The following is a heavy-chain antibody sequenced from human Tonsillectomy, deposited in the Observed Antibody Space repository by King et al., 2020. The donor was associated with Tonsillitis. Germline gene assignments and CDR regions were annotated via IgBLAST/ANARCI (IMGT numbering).Heavy chain of an antibody. D-gene: IGHD3-9*01. Sequence: VQLVESGGGVVQPGRSLRLSCAASGFTFSSSGMHWVRQAPGKGLEWVAIISYDGSNKYYADSVKGRFTISRDNSKNTLYLQMNSLRTEDTAVYYCANRASPSMTGTGFDYWGQGTLVTVSS. V-gene: IGHV3-30*18. J-gene: IGHJ4*02. CDR1: GFTFSSSG. CDR3: ANRASPSMTGTGFDY. CDR2: ISYDGSNK.